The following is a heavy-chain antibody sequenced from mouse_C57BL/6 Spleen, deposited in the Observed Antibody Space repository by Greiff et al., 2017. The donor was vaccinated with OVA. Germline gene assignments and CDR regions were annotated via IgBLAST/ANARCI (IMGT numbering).Heavy chain of an antibody. D-gene: IGHD1-1*01. CDR2: ISDGGSST. Sequence: EVKLVESGGGLVKPGGSLKLSCAASGFPFSSYAMSWVRQTPEKRLEWVATISDGGSSTYYPDNVKGRFTISSDNAKNNLYLQMSHLKSEDTAMYYCARSRIITTVVATPYWYFDVWGTGTTVTVSS. V-gene: IGHV5-4*03. J-gene: IGHJ1*03. CDR1: GFPFSSYA. CDR3: ARSRIITTVVATPYWYFDV.